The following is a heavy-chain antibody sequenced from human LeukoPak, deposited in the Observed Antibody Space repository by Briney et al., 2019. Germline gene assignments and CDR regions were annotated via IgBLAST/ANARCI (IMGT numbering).Heavy chain of an antibody. D-gene: IGHD2-2*01. CDR2: ISDYNGNT. CDR1: GYTFTRYG. V-gene: IGHV1-18*01. J-gene: IGHJ5*02. Sequence: ASVKVSCKASGYTFTRYGIRWLRQAPAQGREGMGWISDYNGNTNYAQKLQGRVTMTTDTSTSTAYIELRSLRSDDTAVYYCARDRRGGYCSSTSCYVNWFDPWGQGTLVTVSS. CDR3: ARDRRGGYCSSTSCYVNWFDP.